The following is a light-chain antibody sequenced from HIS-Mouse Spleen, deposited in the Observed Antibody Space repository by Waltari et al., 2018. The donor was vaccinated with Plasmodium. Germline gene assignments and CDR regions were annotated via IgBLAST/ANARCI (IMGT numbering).Light chain of an antibody. J-gene: IGLJ3*02. V-gene: IGLV5-45*03. CDR2: YKSDSDK. Sequence: QAVLTQPSSLSASPGASASPTCTLRRGINVGTYRIYWYKQKPGSPPQYLLRYKSDSDKQQGSGVPSRFSGSKDASANAGILLISGLQSEDEADYYCMIWHSSAWVFGGGTKLTVL. CDR1: RGINVGTYR. CDR3: MIWHSSAWV.